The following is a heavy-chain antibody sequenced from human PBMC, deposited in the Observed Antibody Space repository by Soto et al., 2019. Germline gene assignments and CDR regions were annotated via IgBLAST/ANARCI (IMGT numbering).Heavy chain of an antibody. D-gene: IGHD4-4*01. V-gene: IGHV1-69*12. J-gene: IGHJ6*02. CDR1: GGTFTSYA. CDR3: ARGHDYGNPRDYYYYGMDV. Sequence: QVQLVQSGAEVKKPGSSVKVSCKASGGTFTSYAVSWVRQAPGQGPEWMGGIIPMFETPNYARKFQGRDTVIADDSTSTDYMELNSMSSDDTAVYYCARGHDYGNPRDYYYYGMDVWGQGTTVTVSS. CDR2: IIPMFETP.